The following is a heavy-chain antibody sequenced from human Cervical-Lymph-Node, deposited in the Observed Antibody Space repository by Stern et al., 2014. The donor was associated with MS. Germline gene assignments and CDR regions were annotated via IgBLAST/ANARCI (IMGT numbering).Heavy chain of an antibody. Sequence: QVQLVQSGAEVKKPGASVTVSCKTSGYTFTAYAIHWVRQAPGQGLEWMGWINTGDGNVKYSQTFLGRVTLTRDTSARTAYMELSSLRSEDTAVYYCARGKDAGTLVGYWGQGTLVTVSS. CDR3: ARGKDAGTLVGY. V-gene: IGHV1-3*04. CDR1: GYTFTAYA. J-gene: IGHJ4*01. D-gene: IGHD3-22*01. CDR2: INTGDGNV.